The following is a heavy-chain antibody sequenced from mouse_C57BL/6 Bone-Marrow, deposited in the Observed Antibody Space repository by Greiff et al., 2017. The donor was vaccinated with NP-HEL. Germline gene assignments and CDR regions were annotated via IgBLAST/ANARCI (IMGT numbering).Heavy chain of an antibody. Sequence: EVMLVESGAELVRPGASVKLSCTASGFNIKDDYMHWVKQRPEQGLEWIGWIDPENGDTEYASKFQGKATITADTSSNTAYLQLSSLTSEDTAVYYCTANWCFDYWGQGTTLTVSS. D-gene: IGHD4-1*01. CDR3: TANWCFDY. J-gene: IGHJ2*01. CDR1: GFNIKDDY. CDR2: IDPENGDT. V-gene: IGHV14-4*01.